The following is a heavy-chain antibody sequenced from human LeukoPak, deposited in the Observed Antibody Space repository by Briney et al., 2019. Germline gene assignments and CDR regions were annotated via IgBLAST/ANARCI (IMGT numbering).Heavy chain of an antibody. V-gene: IGHV3-66*01. CDR1: GFTVSTNY. CDR2: IYSGDTT. Sequence: GGSLRISSAASGFTVSTNYMSWVRQAPGKGLDWVSVIYSGDTTFYADSVRGKFTISRDNSKNTLYLQMNSLRAEDTAVYYCASILRSSSGYYFDYWGQGTLVTVSS. J-gene: IGHJ4*02. D-gene: IGHD3-10*01. CDR3: ASILRSSSGYYFDY.